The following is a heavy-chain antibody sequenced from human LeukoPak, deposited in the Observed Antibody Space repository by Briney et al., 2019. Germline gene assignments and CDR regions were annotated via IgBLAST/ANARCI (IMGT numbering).Heavy chain of an antibody. J-gene: IGHJ4*02. V-gene: IGHV3-48*02. CDR3: ARVDYFDS. CDR2: ISSSSSTI. Sequence: GGSLRLSCAVSGFTFSSYSMSWVRQAPGKGLEWLSYISSSSSTIYYADSVKGRFTISRDNAKNSVYLQVNSLRDEDTAVYYCARVDYFDSWGQGTLVTVSS. CDR1: GFTFSSYS.